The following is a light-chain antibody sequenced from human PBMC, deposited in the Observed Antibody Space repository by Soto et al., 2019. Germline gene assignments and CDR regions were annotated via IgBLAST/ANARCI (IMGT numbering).Light chain of an antibody. CDR2: GAS. Sequence: ENVLTQSPGTLSLSPGERATLSCRASQSVTSNFLAWYQQKPGQAPRLLIYGASTRAAGVPDRFSGSGSGTDFNLTITGLETEDFAVYYCQLYGRSPLQNTFGQGTKLEV. CDR1: QSVTSNF. J-gene: IGKJ2*01. V-gene: IGKV3-20*01. CDR3: QLYGRSPLQNT.